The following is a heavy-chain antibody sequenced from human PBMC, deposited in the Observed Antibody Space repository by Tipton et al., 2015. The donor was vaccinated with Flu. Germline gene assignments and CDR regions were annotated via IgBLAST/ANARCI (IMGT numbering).Heavy chain of an antibody. CDR1: GDSISSGNW. CDR3: ARGSEYANAYLDF. D-gene: IGHD6-19*01. V-gene: IGHV4-4*02. J-gene: IGHJ4*02. CDR2: IHHSGKA. Sequence: TLSLTCAVSGDSISSGNWWSWVRQPPGKGLEWIGEIHHSGKANYKPSLKSRVTISVDTSKNQFSLKVTSLTAADTAVYYCARGSEYANAYLDFWGQGTLVTVSS.